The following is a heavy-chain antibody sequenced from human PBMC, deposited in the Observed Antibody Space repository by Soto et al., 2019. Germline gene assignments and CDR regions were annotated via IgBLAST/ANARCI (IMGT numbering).Heavy chain of an antibody. CDR3: ARDFQIYYDDSTRVWRYDWFDP. D-gene: IGHD3-22*01. V-gene: IGHV1-69*01. J-gene: IGHJ5*02. CDR1: GGTFSSYA. CDR2: IIPIFGTA. Sequence: QVQLVQSGAEVKKPGSSVKVSCKASGGTFSSYAISWVRQAPGQGLEWMGGIIPIFGTANYAQKVQGRIKSTAAESTSTVYMELSSLRSEDTAVYYCARDFQIYYDDSTRVWRYDWFDPWGQGTLVTVSS.